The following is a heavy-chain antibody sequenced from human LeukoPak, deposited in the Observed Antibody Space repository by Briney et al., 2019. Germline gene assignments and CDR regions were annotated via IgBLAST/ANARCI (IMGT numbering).Heavy chain of an antibody. CDR1: GGSISSGDYY. V-gene: IGHV4-30-4*02. CDR3: AGLEAHRPLDY. J-gene: IGHJ4*02. CDR2: IYYSGST. Sequence: SETLSLTCTVSGGSISSGDYYWSWNRQPPGKGLEWIGYIYYSGSTYYNPSLKSRVTISVDTSKNQFSLKLSSVIAADTAVYYCAGLEAHRPLDYWGQGTLVIVSS. D-gene: IGHD3/OR15-3a*01.